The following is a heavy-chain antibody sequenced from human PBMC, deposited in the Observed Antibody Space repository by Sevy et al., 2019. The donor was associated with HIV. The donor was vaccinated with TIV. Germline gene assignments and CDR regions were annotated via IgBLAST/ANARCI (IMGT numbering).Heavy chain of an antibody. CDR2: TYYRSKWYN. V-gene: IGHV6-1*01. CDR3: ARGPGQWLVLGNFDY. Sequence: KQSQTLSLTCAISGDSVFSNSAAWNWIRQSPSRGLEWLGRTYYRSKWYNDYAVSVKSRITINPDTSKNQFSLQLNSVTPEDTAVYYCARGPGQWLVLGNFDYWGQGTLVTVSS. CDR1: GDSVFSNSAA. D-gene: IGHD6-19*01. J-gene: IGHJ4*02.